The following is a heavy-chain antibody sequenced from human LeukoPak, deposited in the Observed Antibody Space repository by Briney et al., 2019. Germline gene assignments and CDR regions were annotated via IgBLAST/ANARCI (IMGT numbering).Heavy chain of an antibody. Sequence: SETLSLTCTVSGGSISSGGYYWSWIRQHPGKGLEWIGYIYYSGSTYYNPSLKSRVTISVDTSKNQFSLKLSSVTAADTAVYYCARDDVVGARGGPFDIWGQGTMVTVSS. J-gene: IGHJ3*02. D-gene: IGHD1-26*01. CDR3: ARDDVVGARGGPFDI. V-gene: IGHV4-31*03. CDR2: IYYSGST. CDR1: GGSISSGGYY.